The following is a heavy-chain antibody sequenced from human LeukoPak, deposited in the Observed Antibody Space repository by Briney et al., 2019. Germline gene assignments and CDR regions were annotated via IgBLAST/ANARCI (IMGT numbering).Heavy chain of an antibody. V-gene: IGHV1-46*01. CDR1: GHTFTTYY. CDR2: INPSGDGT. CDR3: AKETPNTGWFDP. D-gene: IGHD1-14*01. J-gene: IGHJ5*02. Sequence: ASVKVSCKASGHTFTTYYVHLVRRAPGQGLEWMGVINPSGDGTNYPQRFQGRVTLTRDTSTSTVYMELSSLRSEDTAIYYCAKETPNTGWFDPWGQGTLVTVSS.